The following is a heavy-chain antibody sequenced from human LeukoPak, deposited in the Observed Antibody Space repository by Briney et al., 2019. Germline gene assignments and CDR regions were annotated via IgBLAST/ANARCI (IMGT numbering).Heavy chain of an antibody. CDR2: IYPGDSDT. CDR3: ASHRFGELGGMDV. CDR1: GYSFASYW. Sequence: GESLKISCKGSGYSFASYWIGWVRQMPGKGLEWMGIIYPGDSDTRYSPSFQGQVTISADKSISTAYLQRSSLKASDTAMYYCASHRFGELGGMDVWGQGTTVTVSS. J-gene: IGHJ6*02. D-gene: IGHD3-10*01. V-gene: IGHV5-51*01.